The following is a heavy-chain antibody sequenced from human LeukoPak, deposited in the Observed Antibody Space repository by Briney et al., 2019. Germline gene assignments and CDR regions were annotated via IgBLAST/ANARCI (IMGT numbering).Heavy chain of an antibody. Sequence: GASVKVSCKASGYTFTDLYIHWVRQAPGQGLEWMGWINPNSGGTNYAQKFQGRVTMTRDTSISTAYMELSRLRSDDTAVYYCARGGITMVRGVMAHHFDYWGQGTLVTVSS. D-gene: IGHD3-10*01. CDR3: ARGGITMVRGVMAHHFDY. CDR1: GYTFTDLY. CDR2: INPNSGGT. V-gene: IGHV1-2*02. J-gene: IGHJ4*02.